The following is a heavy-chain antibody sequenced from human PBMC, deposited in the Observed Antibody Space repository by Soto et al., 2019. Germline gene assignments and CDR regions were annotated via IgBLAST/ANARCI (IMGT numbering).Heavy chain of an antibody. Sequence: ASVKVSCKASGYTFTSYDIYWVRQATGQGLEWMGWMNLNTGNSGYAQKFQGRVTVTSDTSINTVHMELSSLRSEDTAVYYCARRAETNGWNGFGADKYYFDFWGQGTLVTVSS. D-gene: IGHD1-1*01. CDR3: ARRAETNGWNGFGADKYYFDF. CDR1: GYTFTSYD. CDR2: MNLNTGNS. V-gene: IGHV1-8*01. J-gene: IGHJ4*02.